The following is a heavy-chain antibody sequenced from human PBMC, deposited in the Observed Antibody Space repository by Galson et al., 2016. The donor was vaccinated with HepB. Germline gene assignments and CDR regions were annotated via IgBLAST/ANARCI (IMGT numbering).Heavy chain of an antibody. V-gene: IGHV1-2*02. CDR3: TRDTMVQGIISPHFGF. Sequence: SVKVSCKASGNTPRYMNWVRQAPGQGLEWMGWINPKTGDTTYAQKFQDRVAMTWDTSIDTVYLELRTLNSDDTAVYYCTRDTMVQGIISPHFGFWGQGTLVTISS. CDR1: GNTPRY. D-gene: IGHD3-10*01. CDR2: INPKTGDT. J-gene: IGHJ4*02.